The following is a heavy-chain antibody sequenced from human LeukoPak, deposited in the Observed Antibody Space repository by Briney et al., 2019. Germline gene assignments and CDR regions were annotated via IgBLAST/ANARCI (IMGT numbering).Heavy chain of an antibody. CDR2: ISDSGGST. CDR3: ARDEADFWSGHNY. CDR1: GFTFSSYA. V-gene: IGHV3-23*01. D-gene: IGHD3-3*01. Sequence: GGSLRLSCTASGFTFSSYAMSWGRQAPGRGLASVADISDSGGSTYYADSVKGRFTISRDNSKNTLYLQMNSLRAEDTAVYYCARDEADFWSGHNYWGQGTLVTVSS. J-gene: IGHJ4*02.